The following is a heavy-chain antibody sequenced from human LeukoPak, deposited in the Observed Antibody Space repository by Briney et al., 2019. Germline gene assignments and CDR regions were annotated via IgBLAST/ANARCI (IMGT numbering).Heavy chain of an antibody. CDR2: IYYSGST. V-gene: IGHV4-59*01. D-gene: IGHD3-10*01. CDR3: AQGRTLDAFNI. Sequence: PSETLSLTCTVSGGSIGTYYWNWIRQPPGKGLKWIGNIYYSGSTNYNPSLKSRVTISVDTSKNQFSLKLSSVTAADTAVYYCAQGRTLDAFNIWGQGTMVTVSS. J-gene: IGHJ3*02. CDR1: GGSIGTYY.